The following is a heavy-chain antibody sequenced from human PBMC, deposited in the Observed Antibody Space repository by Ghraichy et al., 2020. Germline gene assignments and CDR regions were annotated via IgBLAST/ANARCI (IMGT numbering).Heavy chain of an antibody. CDR2: IRYDGSNK. CDR3: AKDRRFLEGWGYYYYGMDV. Sequence: GGSLRLSCAASGFTFSSYGMHWVRQAPGKGLEWVAFIRYDGSNKYYADSVKGRFTISRDNSMNTLYLQMNSLRAEDTAVYYCAKDRRFLEGWGYYYYGMDVWGQGTTVTVSS. CDR1: GFTFSSYG. D-gene: IGHD3-3*01. J-gene: IGHJ6*02. V-gene: IGHV3-30*02.